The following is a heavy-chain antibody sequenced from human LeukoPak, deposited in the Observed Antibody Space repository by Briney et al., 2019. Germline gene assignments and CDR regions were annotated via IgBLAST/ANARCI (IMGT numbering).Heavy chain of an antibody. V-gene: IGHV3-23*01. CDR2: ISGSGGST. CDR3: AKDMRSGGSYYFDY. D-gene: IGHD1-26*01. J-gene: IGHJ4*02. Sequence: GGSLRLSCAASGFTFSSYAMSWVRQAPGKGLEWVSAISGSGGSTYYADSVKGRFTIFRDNSKNTLYLQMNSLRAEDTAVYYCAKDMRSGGSYYFDYWGQGTLVTVSS. CDR1: GFTFSSYA.